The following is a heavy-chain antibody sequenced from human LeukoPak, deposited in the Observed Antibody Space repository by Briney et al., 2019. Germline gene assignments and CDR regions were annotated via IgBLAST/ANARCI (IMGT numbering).Heavy chain of an antibody. CDR1: GGTFSSYA. CDR3: AREPLSSSWPPDY. J-gene: IGHJ4*02. Sequence: APVKVSCKASGGTFSSYAISWVRQAPGQGLEWMGGIIPIFGTANYAQKFQGRVTITADESTSTAYMELSSLRSEDTAVYYCAREPLSSSWPPDYWGQGTLVTVSS. D-gene: IGHD6-13*01. V-gene: IGHV1-69*13. CDR2: IIPIFGTA.